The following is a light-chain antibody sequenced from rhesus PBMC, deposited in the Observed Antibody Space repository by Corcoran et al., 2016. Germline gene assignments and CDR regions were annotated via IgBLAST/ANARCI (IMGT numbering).Light chain of an antibody. J-gene: IGKJ4*01. V-gene: IGKV1-25*01. Sequence: DIQMTQSPSSLSASVGDTVTITCQASQGINSYLAWYQQKPGKAPTLLIYDAPTLQSGVPSRCSGSGSGTEFTLTISSLQPEDVATYYCQQRNSYPLTFGGGTKVELK. CDR2: DAP. CDR1: QGINSY. CDR3: QQRNSYPLT.